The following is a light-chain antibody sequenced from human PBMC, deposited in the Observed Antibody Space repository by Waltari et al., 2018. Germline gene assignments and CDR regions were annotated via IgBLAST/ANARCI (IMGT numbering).Light chain of an antibody. CDR3: HQSGILPRT. J-gene: IGKJ1*01. V-gene: IGKV6-21*01. CDR1: QNIGSS. Sequence: EVVLTQSQDFQSVSPKEKVTITCRASQNIGSSLLWYQHKPDQPPKLLIRFASQSFSGAPSRFSGSGSGTDFTLTINSLEAEDAATYYCHQSGILPRTFGQGAKVEV. CDR2: FAS.